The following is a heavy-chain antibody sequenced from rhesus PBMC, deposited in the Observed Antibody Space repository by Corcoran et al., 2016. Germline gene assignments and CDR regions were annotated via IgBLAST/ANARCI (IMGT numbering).Heavy chain of an antibody. CDR2: IYGSSGST. J-gene: IGHJ4*01. CDR3: ARDGENWGDLDY. V-gene: IGHV4-147*01. D-gene: IGHD3-34*01. CDR1: GYSISSNY. Sequence: QVQLQESGPGLVKPSETLSLTCAVSGYSISSNYWSWIRQPPGKGLEWIGYIYGSSGSTHDNPALKSRVTISTDTSKNQFSLKLSSVTAADTAVYYCARDGENWGDLDYWGQGVLVTVSS.